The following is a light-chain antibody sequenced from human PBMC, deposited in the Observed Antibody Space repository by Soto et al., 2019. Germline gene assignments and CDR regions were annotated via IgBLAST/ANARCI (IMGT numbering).Light chain of an antibody. CDR2: DGS. Sequence: AIQMTQSPSSLSGSVGDRVTITCRASQDIRNDLGWYQQKPGKAPKLLIYDGSKLQSGVPSRFSGSVSGTDFTLTISSLQPEDFATYYCLQDYNFPRTFGQGTKVDTK. CDR3: LQDYNFPRT. J-gene: IGKJ1*01. CDR1: QDIRND. V-gene: IGKV1-6*01.